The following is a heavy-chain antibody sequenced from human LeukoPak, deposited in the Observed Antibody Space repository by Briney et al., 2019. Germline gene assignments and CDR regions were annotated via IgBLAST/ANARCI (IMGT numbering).Heavy chain of an antibody. CDR3: AKLPYYYDTSDY. V-gene: IGHV4-39*01. D-gene: IGHD3-22*01. J-gene: IGHJ4*02. CDR2: IYYSGST. CDR1: GGSISSSSYY. Sequence: SETLSLTCTVSGGSISSSSYYWGWIRQPPGKGLEWIGSIYYSGSTYYNPSLKSRVTISVDTSKNQFSLKLSSVTAADTAVYYCAKLPYYYDTSDYWGQGTLVTVSS.